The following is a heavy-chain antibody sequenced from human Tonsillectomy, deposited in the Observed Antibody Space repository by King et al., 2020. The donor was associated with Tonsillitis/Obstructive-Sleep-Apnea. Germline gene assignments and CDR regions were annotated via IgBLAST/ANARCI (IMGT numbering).Heavy chain of an antibody. CDR1: GFTFSSYA. Sequence: VQLVESGGGVVQPGRSLRLSCAASGFTFSSYAMHWVRQAPGKGLEWVAVISYDENYKYYADSLKGRFTISRDNSRNTLYLQMNSLGAEDTAVYYCATDTRSTDDGHYGMVVWGQGTTVTVSS. CDR3: ATDTRSTDDGHYGMVV. J-gene: IGHJ6*02. CDR2: ISYDENYK. D-gene: IGHD5-24*01. V-gene: IGHV3-30*04.